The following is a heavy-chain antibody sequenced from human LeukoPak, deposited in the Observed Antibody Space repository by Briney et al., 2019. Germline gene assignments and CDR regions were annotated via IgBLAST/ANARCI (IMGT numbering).Heavy chain of an antibody. Sequence: PSETLSLTCTVSGGSISSYYWSWIRQPAGKGLEWIGRIYTSGSTNYNPSLKSRVTISVDKSKNQFSLKLSSVTAADTAVYYCTKNAGRGRPSDLWGQGTLVTVSS. J-gene: IGHJ5*02. V-gene: IGHV4-4*07. CDR3: TKNAGRGRPSDL. CDR2: IYTSGST. D-gene: IGHD2-15*01. CDR1: GGSISSYY.